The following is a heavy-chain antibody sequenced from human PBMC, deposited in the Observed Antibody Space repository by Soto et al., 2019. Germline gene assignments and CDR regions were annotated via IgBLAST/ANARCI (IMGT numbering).Heavy chain of an antibody. Sequence: QVQLQQWGAGLLKPSETLSLTCAVYGGSFSGFYWSWIRQPPGKGLEWIGEINDSGSTNYNPSLKSRVTMSVDTSKNQFSLKLSSGTAADTAVYYCARGCGICWYLDYWGQGDLLTVSS. CDR1: GGSFSGFY. D-gene: IGHD2-15*01. J-gene: IGHJ4*02. V-gene: IGHV4-34*01. CDR3: ARGCGICWYLDY. CDR2: INDSGST.